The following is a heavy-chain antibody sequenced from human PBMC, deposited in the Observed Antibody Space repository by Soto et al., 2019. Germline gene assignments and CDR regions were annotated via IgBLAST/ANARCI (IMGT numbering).Heavy chain of an antibody. Sequence: PGGSLRLSCAASGFTFSSYGVHWVRQAPGKGLEWVASVSYDGSYKFYADSVRDQFTISRDNSKTTLYLQMDGLTPEDTAVYYCARGYNDDSSGSYWYFDLWGRGTLVTVSS. CDR1: GFTFSSYG. CDR2: VSYDGSYK. D-gene: IGHD3-22*01. J-gene: IGHJ2*01. V-gene: IGHV3-30*03. CDR3: ARGYNDDSSGSYWYFDL.